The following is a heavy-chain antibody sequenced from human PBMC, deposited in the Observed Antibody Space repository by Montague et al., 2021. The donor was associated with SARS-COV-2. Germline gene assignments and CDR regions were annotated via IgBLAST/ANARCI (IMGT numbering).Heavy chain of an antibody. D-gene: IGHD4-17*01. CDR2: ISYDGINK. V-gene: IGHV3-30-3*01. CDR3: ARYPDYDDSVGIDY. J-gene: IGHJ4*02. Sequence: SLRLSCAASGFTFSSHAMHWVRHAPGQGLEWAAVISYDGINKYYADSVKRQFTLSRDNSKNTLYLHMNSLRAADTAVYCCARYPDYDDSVGIDYWGQGTLVTVSS. CDR1: GFTFSSHA.